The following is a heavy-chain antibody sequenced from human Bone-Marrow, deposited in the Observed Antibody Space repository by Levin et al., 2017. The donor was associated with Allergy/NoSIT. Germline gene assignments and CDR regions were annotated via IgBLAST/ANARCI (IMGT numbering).Heavy chain of an antibody. J-gene: IGHJ6*03. CDR3: ATGNSYYMDV. V-gene: IGHV3-7*03. CDR1: GFTFSRYW. CDR2: IKYDGSDK. Sequence: GGSLRLSCAASGFTFSRYWMNWVRQAPGKGLDWVANIKYDGSDKNYVGSVKGRFTISRDNAKNSLFLQINSLRAEDTAVYYCATGNSYYMDVWGKGTTVTVSS.